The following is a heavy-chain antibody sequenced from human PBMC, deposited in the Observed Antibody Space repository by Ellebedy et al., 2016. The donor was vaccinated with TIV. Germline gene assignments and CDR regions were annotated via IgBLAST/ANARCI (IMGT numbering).Heavy chain of an antibody. CDR2: VSAYSGNT. J-gene: IGHJ6*02. Sequence: AASVKVSCKSSGYTFIDYGITWVRQAPGQGLDWMGWVSAYSGNTNYAQKLQGRVTMTTETSTSTAYMELRSLRSDDTAVYYCARDKWEPRSYYYYGMDVWGQGTTVTVSS. V-gene: IGHV1-18*01. CDR3: ARDKWEPRSYYYYGMDV. CDR1: GYTFIDYG. D-gene: IGHD1-26*01.